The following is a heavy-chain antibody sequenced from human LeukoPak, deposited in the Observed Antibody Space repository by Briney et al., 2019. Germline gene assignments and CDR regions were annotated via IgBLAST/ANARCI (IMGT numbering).Heavy chain of an antibody. Sequence: GGSLRLSCAASGLSVSSNNMHWVRQAPGGRLEWVAYISAGSGTIFSADSLKGRFTISRDNARASLFLQLNSLRAEDTAVIYCTKDLGLHRILWPRG. D-gene: IGHD2-15*01. CDR3: TKDLGLHRIL. V-gene: IGHV3-48*04. CDR1: GLSVSSNN. J-gene: IGHJ2*01. CDR2: ISAGSGTI.